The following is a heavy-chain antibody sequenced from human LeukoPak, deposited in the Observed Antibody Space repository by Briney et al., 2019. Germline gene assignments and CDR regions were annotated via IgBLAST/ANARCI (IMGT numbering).Heavy chain of an antibody. CDR3: ARVWGDYYYYYMDV. CDR2: INPNSGGT. CDR1: GYTFTGYY. D-gene: IGHD3-16*01. Sequence: GASVKVSCKASGYTFTGYYMHWVRQAPGQGLEWMGWINPNSGGTNYAQKFQGRVTMTRNTSISTAYMELSSLRSEDTAVYCCARVWGDYYYYYMDVWGKGTTVTVSS. V-gene: IGHV1-2*02. J-gene: IGHJ6*03.